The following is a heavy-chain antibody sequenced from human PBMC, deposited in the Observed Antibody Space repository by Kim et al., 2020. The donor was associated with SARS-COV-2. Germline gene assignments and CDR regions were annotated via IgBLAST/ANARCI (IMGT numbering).Heavy chain of an antibody. CDR3: ARAAAVTLWFAP. J-gene: IGHJ5*02. D-gene: IGHD6-13*01. V-gene: IGHV3-48*02. Sequence: CYADSVKGRFAISRDNTKNTVFLQMDCLRDEDTAVYFCARAAAVTLWFAPWGHGTLVTVSS.